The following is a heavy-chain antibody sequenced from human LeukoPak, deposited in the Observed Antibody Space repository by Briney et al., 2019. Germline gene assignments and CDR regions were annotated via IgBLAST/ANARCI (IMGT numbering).Heavy chain of an antibody. J-gene: IGHJ4*02. Sequence: ASVKVSCKASGYSFTGYYMHWVRQAPGQGLEWMGWINPNSGATNYAQKFQGRVTVTRDTSISTAYMELNSLRSDDTAVYYCAKKGTSSPYYFDYWGQGTLVTVSS. CDR3: AKKGTSSPYYFDY. V-gene: IGHV1-2*02. CDR1: GYSFTGYY. CDR2: INPNSGAT. D-gene: IGHD2-2*01.